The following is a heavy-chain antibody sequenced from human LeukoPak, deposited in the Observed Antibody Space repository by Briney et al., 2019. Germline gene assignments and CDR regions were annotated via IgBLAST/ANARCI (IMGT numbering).Heavy chain of an antibody. CDR2: MNSDGSTT. J-gene: IGHJ4*02. D-gene: IGHD1-7*01. V-gene: IGHV3-74*01. Sequence: GGSLRLSCAASGFTFNTTWLHWVRQTPGEGLAWVSRMNSDGSTTNYADSVKGRFTISRDNAKSTLYLQMNNLRVEDTAVYYCATAGNYRFDNWGQGTLVTVSP. CDR3: ATAGNYRFDN. CDR1: GFTFNTTW.